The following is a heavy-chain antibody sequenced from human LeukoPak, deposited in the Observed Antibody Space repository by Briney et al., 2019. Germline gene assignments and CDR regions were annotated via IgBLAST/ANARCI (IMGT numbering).Heavy chain of an antibody. Sequence: GESLKISCKGSGYSFTSSWIGWVRQMPGKGLEWMGIIYPDDSDTRYSPSFQGRVTISADKSISTAYLQWSSLKASDTAMYYCARPGTSSSSYQFDYWGQGTLVTVSS. CDR1: GYSFTSSW. D-gene: IGHD6-13*01. CDR3: ARPGTSSSSYQFDY. J-gene: IGHJ4*02. V-gene: IGHV5-51*01. CDR2: IYPDDSDT.